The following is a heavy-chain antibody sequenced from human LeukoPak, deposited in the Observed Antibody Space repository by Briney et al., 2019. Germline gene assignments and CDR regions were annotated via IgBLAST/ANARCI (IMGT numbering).Heavy chain of an antibody. V-gene: IGHV3-73*01. CDR3: AKYLGSWYRAFDI. CDR2: IRSKVNSYAT. Sequence: GSLRLSCAASGFTFSGSAMHWVRQASGKGLEWVGRIRSKVNSYATAYAASVKGRFTISRDDSKNTAYLQMNSLKTEDTAVYYCAKYLGSWYRAFDIWGQGTMVTVSS. D-gene: IGHD6-13*01. CDR1: GFTFSGSA. J-gene: IGHJ3*02.